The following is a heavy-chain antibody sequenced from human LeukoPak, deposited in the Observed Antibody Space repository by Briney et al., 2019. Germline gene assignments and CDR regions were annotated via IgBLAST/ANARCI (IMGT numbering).Heavy chain of an antibody. Sequence: SETLSLTCAVYGGSFSGYYWSWIRRPPGKGLEWIGEINHSGSTNYNPSLKSRVTISVDTSKNQFSLKLSSVTAADTAVYYCARGLIRYGLRDAFDIWGQGTMVTVSS. CDR3: ARGLIRYGLRDAFDI. V-gene: IGHV4-34*01. CDR1: GGSFSGYY. J-gene: IGHJ3*02. CDR2: INHSGST. D-gene: IGHD3-16*01.